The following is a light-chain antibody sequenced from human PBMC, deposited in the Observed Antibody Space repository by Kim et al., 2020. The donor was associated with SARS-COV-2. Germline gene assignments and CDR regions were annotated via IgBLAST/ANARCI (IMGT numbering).Light chain of an antibody. Sequence: VSPGQTASITCSGDKLGDKYACWYQQKPGPAPVLVIYQDSKRPSGIPERFSGSNSGNTATLTISGTQAMDEADYYCQAWDSNTDVIFGGGTQLTVL. CDR3: QAWDSNTDVI. J-gene: IGLJ2*01. CDR1: KLGDKY. CDR2: QDS. V-gene: IGLV3-1*01.